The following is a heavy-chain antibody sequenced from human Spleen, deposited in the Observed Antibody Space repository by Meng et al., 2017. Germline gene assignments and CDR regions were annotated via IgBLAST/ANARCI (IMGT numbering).Heavy chain of an antibody. V-gene: IGHV2-5*02. J-gene: IGHJ1*01. CDR3: AHRAVAGSFEYFQH. D-gene: IGHD6-19*01. CDR2: IYWDDDK. CDR1: GFSLSTSGVG. Sequence: QITLKESGPTLVKPKQTLTLTCTFSGFSLSTSGVGVGWIRQPPGKALEWLALIYWDDDKRYSPSLKSRLTITKDTSKNQVVLTMTNMDSVDTATYYCAHRAVAGSFEYFQHWGQGTLVTVSS.